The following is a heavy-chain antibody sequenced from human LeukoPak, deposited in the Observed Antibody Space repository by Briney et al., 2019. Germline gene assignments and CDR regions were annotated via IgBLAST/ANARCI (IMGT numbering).Heavy chain of an antibody. CDR3: ARDLDGDYGWHFDL. Sequence: GSLRLSCAASGFTFSSYSMSWVRQAPGKGLEWVSSISSSSNYIYYADSVRGRFTISRDNAKNSLSLQMNSLRVEDTAVYYCARDLDGDYGWHFDLWGRGTLVTVSS. D-gene: IGHD4-17*01. J-gene: IGHJ2*01. V-gene: IGHV3-21*01. CDR2: ISSSSNYI. CDR1: GFTFSSYS.